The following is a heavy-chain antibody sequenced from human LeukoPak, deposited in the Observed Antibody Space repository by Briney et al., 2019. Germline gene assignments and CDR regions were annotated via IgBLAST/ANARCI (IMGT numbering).Heavy chain of an antibody. V-gene: IGHV4-4*02. Sequence: SGALSLTCVVSGGSISSSNWWSWVRQPPGKGLEWIGEIYYSGSTNYNPSLKSRVTISVDRSKNQFSLKLSSVTAADTAVYYCAGGGYCGGDCYGNWFDPWGQGTLVTVSS. CDR3: AGGGYCGGDCYGNWFDP. CDR1: GGSISSSNW. CDR2: IYYSGST. D-gene: IGHD2-21*02. J-gene: IGHJ5*02.